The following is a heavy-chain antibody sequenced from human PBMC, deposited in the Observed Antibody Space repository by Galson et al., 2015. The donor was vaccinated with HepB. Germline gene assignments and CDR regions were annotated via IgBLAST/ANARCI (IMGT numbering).Heavy chain of an antibody. CDR1: GFTFSSYG. V-gene: IGHV3-30*18. D-gene: IGHD6-13*01. Sequence: SLRLSCAASGFTFSSYGMHWVRQAPGKGLEWVAVISYDGSNKYYADSVKGRFTISRDNSKNTLYLQMNSLRAEDTAVYYCAKDRGSSSWYPYYYYYYGMDVWGQGTTVTVSS. CDR3: AKDRGSSSWYPYYYYYYGMDV. CDR2: ISYDGSNK. J-gene: IGHJ6*02.